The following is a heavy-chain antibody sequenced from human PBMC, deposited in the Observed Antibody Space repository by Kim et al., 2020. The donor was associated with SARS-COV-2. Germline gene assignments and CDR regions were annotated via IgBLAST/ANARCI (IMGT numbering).Heavy chain of an antibody. CDR2: IYYSGNT. Sequence: SETLSLTCTVSGASISSGDYYWNWIRQHPEKGLEWIGNIYYSGNTYYNPSLKSRISISVDTSKNQFSLKLSSVDAADTAVYYCARDRGGVVYYASGSYFEIWGQGTMVSFPS. D-gene: IGHD3-10*01. V-gene: IGHV4-31*03. CDR3: ARDRGGVVYYASGSYFEI. CDR1: GASISSGDYY. J-gene: IGHJ3*02.